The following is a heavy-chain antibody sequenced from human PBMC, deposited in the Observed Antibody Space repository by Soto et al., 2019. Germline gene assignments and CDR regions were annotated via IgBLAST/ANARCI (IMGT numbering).Heavy chain of an antibody. D-gene: IGHD5-12*01. CDR3: ARVGSYGGYYFDY. J-gene: IGHJ4*02. CDR1: GGTFSSYA. V-gene: IGHV1-69*13. Sequence: SVKVSCKASGGTFSSYAISWVRQAPGQGLEWMGGIIPNYGTANYAQKLQGRVTITADASTSTAYMELSSLRSDDTAVYYCARVGSYGGYYFDYWGQGTLVTVSS. CDR2: IIPNYGTA.